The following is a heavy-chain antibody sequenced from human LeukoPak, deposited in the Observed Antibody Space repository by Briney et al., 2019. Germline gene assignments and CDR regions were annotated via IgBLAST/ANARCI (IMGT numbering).Heavy chain of an antibody. CDR1: EFTFSSYA. V-gene: IGHV3-23*01. Sequence: GGSLRLSCAASEFTFSSYAMSWVRQAPGTGLEWVSGISGGGGSTYYADSVKGRFTISRDNSKNTLYLQMNSLRAEDTAVYYCARGPPYCGGDCYYFDYWGQGTLVTVSS. CDR2: ISGGGGST. D-gene: IGHD2-21*02. CDR3: ARGPPYCGGDCYYFDY. J-gene: IGHJ4*02.